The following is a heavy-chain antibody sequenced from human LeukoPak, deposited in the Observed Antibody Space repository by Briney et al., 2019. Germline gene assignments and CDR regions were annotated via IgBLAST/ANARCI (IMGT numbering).Heavy chain of an antibody. CDR3: AKGITRDSYYLDY. Sequence: SGGSLRLSCAASGFTFTDFGMHWVRQAPGKGLEWVAFVSNNGIDKHYGDSVQGRFSISRDNSKNTLYLEMKSLRVEDTAMYYCAKGITRDSYYLDYWGQGTLVTVSS. CDR1: GFTFTDFG. D-gene: IGHD1-20*01. V-gene: IGHV3-30*02. CDR2: VSNNGIDK. J-gene: IGHJ4*02.